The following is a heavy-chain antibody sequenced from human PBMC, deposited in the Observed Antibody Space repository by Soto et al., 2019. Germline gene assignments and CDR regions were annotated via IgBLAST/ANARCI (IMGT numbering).Heavy chain of an antibody. Sequence: QVQLVESGGGVVQPGRSLRLSCAASGFTFSSYAMHWVRQAPGKGLEWVAVISYDGSNKYYADSVKGRFTISRDNSKNXLXXQMNSLRAEDMAVYYCARGEGEICSSTCCFGAFDTGGQGTMVTVSS. CDR2: ISYDGSNK. D-gene: IGHD2-2*01. J-gene: IGHJ3*02. V-gene: IGHV3-30-3*01. CDR1: GFTFSSYA. CDR3: ARGEGEICSSTCCFGAFDT.